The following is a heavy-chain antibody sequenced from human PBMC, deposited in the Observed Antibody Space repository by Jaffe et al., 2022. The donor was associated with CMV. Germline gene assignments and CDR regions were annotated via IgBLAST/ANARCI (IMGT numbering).Heavy chain of an antibody. CDR1: GFTFSSYW. D-gene: IGHD3-22*01. CDR2: IKQDGSEK. CDR3: ARDPTYYYDSSGVDGRAFDI. V-gene: IGHV3-7*01. Sequence: EVQLVESGGGLVQPGGSLRLSCAASGFTFSSYWMSWVRQAPGKGLEWVANIKQDGSEKYYVDSVKGRFTISRDNAKNSLYLQMNSLRAEDTAVYYCARDPTYYYDSSGVDGRAFDIWGQGTMVTVSS. J-gene: IGHJ3*02.